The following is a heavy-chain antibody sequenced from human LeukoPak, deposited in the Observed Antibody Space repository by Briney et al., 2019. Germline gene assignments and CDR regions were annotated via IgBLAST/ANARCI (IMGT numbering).Heavy chain of an antibody. Sequence: PWVSLRLSCAGSGFTVSSQYLGWVRQATRTGLEWVSILDSGETTPSADSVKSRFTISRDKSKKTLYLQRNSLRAEATAVYNCARARAISWPNAFDIWGQGTMVTVSS. J-gene: IGHJ3*02. D-gene: IGHD6-13*01. V-gene: IGHV3-53*01. CDR2: LDSGETT. CDR3: ARARAISWPNAFDI. CDR1: GFTVSSQY.